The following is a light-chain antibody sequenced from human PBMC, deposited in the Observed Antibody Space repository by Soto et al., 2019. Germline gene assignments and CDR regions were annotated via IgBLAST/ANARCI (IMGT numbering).Light chain of an antibody. Sequence: QSALTQPASVSGSPGQSITISCSGSSSNIGNNYVSWYQQLPGTAPKLLIYDNNKRPSGIPDRFSGSKSGTSATLGITGLQTGDEADYYCQSYDSSLSGSYVFGSGTKVTVL. CDR3: QSYDSSLSGSYV. CDR1: SSNIGNNY. CDR2: DNN. J-gene: IGLJ1*01. V-gene: IGLV1-51*01.